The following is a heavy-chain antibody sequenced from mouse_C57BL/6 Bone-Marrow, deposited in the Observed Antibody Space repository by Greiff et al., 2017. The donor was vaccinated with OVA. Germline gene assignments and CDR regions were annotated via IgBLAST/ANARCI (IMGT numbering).Heavy chain of an antibody. Sequence: EVKLVESGPVLVKPGASVKMSCKASGYTFTDYYMNWVKQSHGKSLEWIGVINPYNGGTSYNQKFKGKATLTVDKSSSTAYMELNSLTSEDSAVYYCARFCPHYYGSAWFAYWGQGTLVTVSA. V-gene: IGHV1-19*01. CDR2: INPYNGGT. CDR3: ARFCPHYYGSAWFAY. CDR1: GYTFTDYY. J-gene: IGHJ3*01. D-gene: IGHD1-1*01.